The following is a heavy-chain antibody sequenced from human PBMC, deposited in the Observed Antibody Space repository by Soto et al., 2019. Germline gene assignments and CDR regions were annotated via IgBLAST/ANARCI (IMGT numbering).Heavy chain of an antibody. D-gene: IGHD6-19*01. CDR3: ARDPGYSSGWSFFDY. CDR1: GFTFSSYA. J-gene: IGHJ4*02. Sequence: QVQLVESGGGVVQPGRSLRLSCAASGFTFSSYAMHWVRQAPGKGLEWVAVISYDGSNKYYADSVKGRFTISRDNSKNTLYLQMNSLRAEDTAVYYCARDPGYSSGWSFFDYWGQGTLVTVSS. CDR2: ISYDGSNK. V-gene: IGHV3-30-3*01.